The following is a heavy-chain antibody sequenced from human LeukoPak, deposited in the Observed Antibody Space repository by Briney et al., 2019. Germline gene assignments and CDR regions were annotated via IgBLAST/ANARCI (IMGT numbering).Heavy chain of an antibody. CDR3: ARRLAY. CDR2: ISGSGGST. CDR1: EFTFSSYG. Sequence: GGCLRLSCAASEFTFSSYGMSWVRQAPGKGLEWVSSISGSGGSTQYADSVQGRFATSRDNSKTTLYLQMTSLRAADTAVYYCARRLAYWGQGTRVTVSS. V-gene: IGHV3-23*01. J-gene: IGHJ4*02.